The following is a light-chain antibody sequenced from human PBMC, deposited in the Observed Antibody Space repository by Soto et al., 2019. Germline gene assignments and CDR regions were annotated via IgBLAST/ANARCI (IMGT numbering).Light chain of an antibody. Sequence: QSVLTQPACVSGSPGQSIIISFTGTCGDVGTYNLVSWYQQHPGKAPKLIIYEATKRPSGVSNRFSGSKSGNTAFLTISGLQAEDEADYYCCSYADINTWVFGGGTKLTVL. V-gene: IGLV2-23*01. J-gene: IGLJ3*02. CDR1: CGDVGTYNL. CDR2: EAT. CDR3: CSYADINTWV.